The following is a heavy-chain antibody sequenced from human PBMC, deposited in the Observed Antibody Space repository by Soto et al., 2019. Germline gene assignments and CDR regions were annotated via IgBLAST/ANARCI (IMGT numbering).Heavy chain of an antibody. CDR2: INWNGGST. CDR3: ARVVPTTVTRSEYYYYYMDV. CDR1: GFTFDDYG. J-gene: IGHJ6*03. Sequence: EVQLVESGGGVVRPGGSLRLSCAASGFTFDDYGMSWVRQAPGKGLEWVSGINWNGGSTGYADSVKGRFTISRDNAKNSLYLQMNSLRAEDTALYHCARVVPTTVTRSEYYYYYMDVWGKGTTVTVSS. V-gene: IGHV3-20*01. D-gene: IGHD4-17*01.